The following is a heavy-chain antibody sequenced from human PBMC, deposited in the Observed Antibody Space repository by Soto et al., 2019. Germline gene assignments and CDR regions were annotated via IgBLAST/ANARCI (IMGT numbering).Heavy chain of an antibody. CDR2: IVPMFAAP. Sequence: QVLLVQSGAEVKKPGSSVRVSCKTSGGTFSSFAISWVRLAPGQGLEWMGVIVPMFAAPTYAHKFQGRVSITADESTRTAYMELSRLRSDDTAVYYCARDRVMRGNAYYYGMDVWGQGTTVTVSS. D-gene: IGHD2-21*01. V-gene: IGHV1-69*12. CDR1: GGTFSSFA. CDR3: ARDRVMRGNAYYYGMDV. J-gene: IGHJ6*02.